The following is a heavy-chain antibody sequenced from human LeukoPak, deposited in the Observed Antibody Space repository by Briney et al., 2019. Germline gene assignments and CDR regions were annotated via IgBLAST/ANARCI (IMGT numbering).Heavy chain of an antibody. D-gene: IGHD3-10*02. CDR2: ISSSGSTI. CDR3: AGAQTMFWEFDGFDI. CDR1: GFTFSSYE. J-gene: IGHJ3*02. Sequence: GGSLRLSCAASGFTFSSYEMNWVRQAPGKGLEWVSYISSSGSTIYYADSVKGRFTISRDNARNSVYLQMNSLRDDDTAVYSCAGAQTMFWEFDGFDIWGRGTKVTVSS. V-gene: IGHV3-48*03.